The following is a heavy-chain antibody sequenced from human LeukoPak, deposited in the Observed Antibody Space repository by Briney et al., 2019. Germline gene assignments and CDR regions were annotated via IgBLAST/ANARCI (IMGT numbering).Heavy chain of an antibody. V-gene: IGHV4-38-2*01. CDR2: IYHSGST. CDR3: ARSDTAMVTGY. D-gene: IGHD5-18*01. CDR1: GYSISSGYY. Sequence: SETLSLTCAVSGYSISSGYYWGWIRQPPGKGLEWIGSIYHSGSTYYNPSLKSRVTISVDTSKNQFSLKLSSVTAAGTAVYYCARSDTAMVTGYWGQGTLVTVSS. J-gene: IGHJ4*02.